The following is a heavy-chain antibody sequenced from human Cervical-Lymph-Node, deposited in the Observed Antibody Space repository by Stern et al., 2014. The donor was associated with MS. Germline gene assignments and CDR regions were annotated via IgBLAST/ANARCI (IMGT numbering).Heavy chain of an antibody. D-gene: IGHD4-17*01. Sequence: VQLVESGAEVKKPGASVKVSCKVSGYSLTDLSMHWVRQPPGKGLEWMGGFDADDAETIYAQQFQGRLTMTEDTSADTAYMELSSLRSEDTAVYYCVRYGDYVDAFDMWGQGTMVTVSS. CDR1: GYSLTDLS. CDR2: FDADDAET. J-gene: IGHJ3*02. CDR3: VRYGDYVDAFDM. V-gene: IGHV1-24*01.